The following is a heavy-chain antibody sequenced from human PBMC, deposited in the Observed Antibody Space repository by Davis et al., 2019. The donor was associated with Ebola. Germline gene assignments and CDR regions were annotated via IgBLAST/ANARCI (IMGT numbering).Heavy chain of an antibody. CDR2: IIAYNGNT. CDR1: GYTFTSYG. CDR3: ARDGYWGIAASGYYYYGMDV. V-gene: IGHV1-18*01. J-gene: IGHJ6*02. Sequence: AASVKVSCKASGYTFTSYGISWVRQAPGQGLEWMGGIIAYNGNTNYAQKLQGRVTMTTDTSTSTAYMELRSLRSDDTAVYYCARDGYWGIAASGYYYYGMDVWGQGTTVTVSS. D-gene: IGHD6-13*01.